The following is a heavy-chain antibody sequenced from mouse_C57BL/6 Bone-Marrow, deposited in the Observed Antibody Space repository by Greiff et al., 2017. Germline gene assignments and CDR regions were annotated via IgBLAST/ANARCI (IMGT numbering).Heavy chain of an antibody. D-gene: IGHD1-1*01. CDR1: GYSITSGYY. CDR2: ISYDGSN. V-gene: IGHV3-6*01. CDR3: ARGPYYGSSYYAMDY. Sequence: EVKVEESGPGLVKPSQSLSLTCSVTGYSITSGYYWNWIRQFPGNKLEWMGYISYDGSNNYNPSLKNRISITRDTSKNQFFLKLNSVTTEDTATYYCARGPYYGSSYYAMDYWGQGTSVTVSS. J-gene: IGHJ4*01.